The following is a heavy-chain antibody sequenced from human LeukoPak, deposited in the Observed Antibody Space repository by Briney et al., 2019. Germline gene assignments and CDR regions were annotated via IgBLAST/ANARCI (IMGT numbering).Heavy chain of an antibody. CDR2: INHSGRT. D-gene: IGHD2-2*01. CDR1: GGSFSDYF. CDR3: ARDVVVVPAAIHYGMDV. J-gene: IGHJ6*02. V-gene: IGHV4-34*01. Sequence: SETLSLTCAVYGGSFSDYFWGWIRQPPGKGLEWIGEINHSGRTYYNPSLKSRVTISVDTSKNQFSLNLSSVTAADTAVYYCARDVVVVPAAIHYGMDVWGQGTTVTVSS.